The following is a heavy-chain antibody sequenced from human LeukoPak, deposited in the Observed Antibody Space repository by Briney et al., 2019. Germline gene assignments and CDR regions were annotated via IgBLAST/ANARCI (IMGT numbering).Heavy chain of an antibody. CDR2: ISSGGSTI. V-gene: IGHV3-11*04. J-gene: IGHJ4*02. CDR3: AGPPTSYDPVGH. CDR1: GFTFSDYY. Sequence: GGSLRLXCAASGFTFSDYYMSWIRRAPGKGLEWVSYISSGGSTIYYADSVKGRFTISRDNAKKSLYLQMNSLRAEDTAVYYCAGPPTSYDPVGHWGQGTLVTVSS. D-gene: IGHD3-16*01.